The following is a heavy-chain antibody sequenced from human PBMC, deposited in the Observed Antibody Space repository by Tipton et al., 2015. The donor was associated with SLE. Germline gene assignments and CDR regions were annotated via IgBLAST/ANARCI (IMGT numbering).Heavy chain of an antibody. V-gene: IGHV3-7*01. CDR1: GFAFSSYW. CDR2: IKQDGSEK. J-gene: IGHJ4*02. Sequence: SLRLSCAASGFAFSSYWMSWVRQAPGKGLEWVANIKQDGSEKYYVVSVKGRFTISRDNAKNSLYLQMNSLRAEDTAVYDCARDSSRELGLSFDYWGQGTLVTVSS. D-gene: IGHD1-26*01. CDR3: ARDSSRELGLSFDY.